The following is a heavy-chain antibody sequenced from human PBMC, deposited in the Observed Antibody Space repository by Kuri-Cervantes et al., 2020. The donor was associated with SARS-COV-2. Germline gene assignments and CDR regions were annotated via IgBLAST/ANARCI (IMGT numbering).Heavy chain of an antibody. CDR2: INWNGGST. CDR3: ARDLDYSNDNWFDP. CDR1: GFTFDDYG. J-gene: IGHJ5*02. Sequence: ETLSLTCAASGFTFDDYGMSWVRQAPGKGLEWVSGINWNGGSTGYADSVKGRFTISRDNAKNSLYLQMNSLRAEDTALYYCARDLDYSNDNWFDPWGQGTLVTVSS. D-gene: IGHD4-11*01. V-gene: IGHV3-20*04.